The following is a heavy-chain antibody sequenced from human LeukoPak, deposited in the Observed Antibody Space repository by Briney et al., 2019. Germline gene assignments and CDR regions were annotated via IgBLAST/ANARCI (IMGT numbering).Heavy chain of an antibody. V-gene: IGHV4-61*02. CDR1: GGSTSSGSYY. D-gene: IGHD2-2*01. J-gene: IGHJ4*02. CDR3: ARVYCSSTSCYEDY. CDR2: IYTSGST. Sequence: PSETLSLTCTVSGGSTSSGSYYWSWIRQPAGKGLEWIGRIYTSGSTNYNPSLKSRVTISVDTSKNQFSLKLSSVTAADTAVYYCARVYCSSTSCYEDYWGQGTLVTVSS.